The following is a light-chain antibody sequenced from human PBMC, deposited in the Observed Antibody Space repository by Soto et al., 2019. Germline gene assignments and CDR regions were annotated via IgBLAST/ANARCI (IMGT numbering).Light chain of an antibody. J-gene: IGLJ3*02. CDR1: GRDLGDYYY. Sequence: QSALTQPASLSGSPGQSITISCTGTGRDLGDYYYVSWYQHRPGKAPRLLIYEVTNRPSGISDRFSGSKSGSTASLTISGLQAEDEADYYCSSYASGLTFVFGGGTKLTVL. CDR2: EVT. V-gene: IGLV2-14*01. CDR3: SSYASGLTFV.